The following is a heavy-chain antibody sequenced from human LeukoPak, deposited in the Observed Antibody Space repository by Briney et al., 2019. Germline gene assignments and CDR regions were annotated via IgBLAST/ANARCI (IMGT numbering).Heavy chain of an antibody. D-gene: IGHD2-15*01. CDR3: ARDWEVVAAYYGMDV. J-gene: IGHJ6*02. CDR2: ISAYNGNT. CDR1: GYTFTSYG. V-gene: IGHV1-18*01. Sequence: ASVKVSCKASGYTFTSYGISWVRQAPGQGLEWMGWISAYNGNTNYAQKLQGRVTMTTDTSTSTAYMELRSLRSDDTAVYYGARDWEVVAAYYGMDVWGQGTTVTVSS.